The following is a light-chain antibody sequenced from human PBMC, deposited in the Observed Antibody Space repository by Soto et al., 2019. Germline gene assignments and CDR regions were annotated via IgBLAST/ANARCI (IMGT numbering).Light chain of an antibody. CDR1: QSVLYSPNNKNY. V-gene: IGKV4-1*01. J-gene: IGKJ2*01. CDR2: WAS. CDR3: QQYYSSPHA. Sequence: DIVMTQSPDSLAVSLGERATINCKSSQSVLYSPNNKNYLAWFQQKPGQPPKLLIYWASTRESGVPDRFSGSGSGTDFTLTISSLQAEDVAVYYCQQYYSSPHAFGQGTKLEIK.